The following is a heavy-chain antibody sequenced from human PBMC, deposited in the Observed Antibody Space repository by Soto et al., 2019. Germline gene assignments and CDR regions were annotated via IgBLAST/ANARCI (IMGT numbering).Heavy chain of an antibody. CDR3: ARGSRGYSSAGGAFDI. CDR1: GFTFSSYS. Sequence: PGGSLRLSCAASGFTFSSYSMNWVRQAPGKGLEWVSSISSSSSYIYYADSVKGRFTISRDNAKNSLYLQMNSLRAEDTAAYYCARGSRGYSSAGGAFDIWGQGTMVTVSS. J-gene: IGHJ3*02. D-gene: IGHD6-19*01. CDR2: ISSSSSYI. V-gene: IGHV3-21*01.